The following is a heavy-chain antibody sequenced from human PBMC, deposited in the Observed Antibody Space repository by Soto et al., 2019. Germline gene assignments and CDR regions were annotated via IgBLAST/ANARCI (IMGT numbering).Heavy chain of an antibody. V-gene: IGHV4-4*02. CDR2: IYRTGNT. CDR3: ASQVQGGWYRVSDI. Sequence: SETVSLTCAVSGGSITSSNWWSWVRQPPGKGLEWIGEIYRTGNTNYNPSLKSRVTISVDKSKNHFSLNLTSVTAADTAVYFCASQVQGGWYRVSDIWGRISVVTFSS. D-gene: IGHD6-19*01. CDR1: GGSITSSNW. J-gene: IGHJ4*02.